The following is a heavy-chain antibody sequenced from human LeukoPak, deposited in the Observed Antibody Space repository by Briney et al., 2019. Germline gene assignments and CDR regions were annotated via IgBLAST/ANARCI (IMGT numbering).Heavy chain of an antibody. V-gene: IGHV3-7*01. J-gene: IGHJ4*02. CDR1: GFTFSSYW. CDR3: ARAFTMIVVAMGY. CDR2: IKQDGSEK. Sequence: GGSLRLSCAASGFTFSSYWMSWVRQAPGKGLEWVANIKQDGSEKYYVDSVKGRFTISRDNTKNSLFLQMNSLRAEDTAVYYCARAFTMIVVAMGYWGQGTLVTVSS. D-gene: IGHD3-22*01.